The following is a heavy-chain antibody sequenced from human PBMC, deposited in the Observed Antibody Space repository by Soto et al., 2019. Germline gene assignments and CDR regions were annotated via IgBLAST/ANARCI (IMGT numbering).Heavy chain of an antibody. CDR3: AREGCSSTSCYNPGYYYGMAV. Sequence: ASVKVSCKASGYTFTSYAMHWVRQAPGQRLEWMGWINAGNGNTKYSQKFQGRVTITRDTSASTAYMELSSLRSEDTAVYYCAREGCSSTSCYNPGYYYGMAVWGQGTTVTVSS. V-gene: IGHV1-3*01. CDR2: INAGNGNT. D-gene: IGHD2-2*02. CDR1: GYTFTSYA. J-gene: IGHJ6*02.